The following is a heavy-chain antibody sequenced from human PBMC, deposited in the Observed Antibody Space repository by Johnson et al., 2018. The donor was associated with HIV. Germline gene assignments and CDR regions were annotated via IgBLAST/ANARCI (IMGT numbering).Heavy chain of an antibody. J-gene: IGHJ3*01. D-gene: IGHD3-16*01. CDR3: AKDGGS. V-gene: IGHV3-NL1*01. CDR2: IYSGGST. CDR1: GFTFSSYG. Sequence: QVQLVESGGGLVQPGGSLRLSCAASGFTFSSYGMHWVRQAPGKGLEWVAVIYSGGSTYYADSVKGRFAISRDNSKNTLFLQMNSLRVEDTAIYYCAKDGGSWGQGTMVTVSS.